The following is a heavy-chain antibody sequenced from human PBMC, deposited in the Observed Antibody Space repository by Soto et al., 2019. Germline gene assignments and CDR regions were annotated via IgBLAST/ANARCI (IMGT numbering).Heavy chain of an antibody. CDR1: GGSFSGYY. D-gene: IGHD3-3*01. CDR2: INHSGST. V-gene: IGHV4-34*01. CDR3: ARELTIFGVVITTRHEKNGYYGMDV. J-gene: IGHJ6*01. Sequence: SETLSLTCAVYGGSFSGYYWSWIRQPPGKGLEWIGEINHSGSTNYNPSLKSRVTISVDTSKNQFSLKLSSVTAADTAVYYCARELTIFGVVITTRHEKNGYYGMDVWGQGTTVTVSS.